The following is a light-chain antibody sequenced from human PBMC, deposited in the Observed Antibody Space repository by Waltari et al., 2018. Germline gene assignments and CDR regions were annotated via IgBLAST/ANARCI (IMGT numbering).Light chain of an antibody. Sequence: QSALTQPRSVSGSPGQSVTISCAGTGSDVGDFNYVSWYQQHPGKAPKLVIYDVTKRPSGVPDRFSGSKSGTSASLTVSGLQAEDEADYYCFSYAGSWVFGGGTKLTVL. J-gene: IGLJ3*02. CDR2: DVT. CDR3: FSYAGSWV. V-gene: IGLV2-11*01. CDR1: GSDVGDFNY.